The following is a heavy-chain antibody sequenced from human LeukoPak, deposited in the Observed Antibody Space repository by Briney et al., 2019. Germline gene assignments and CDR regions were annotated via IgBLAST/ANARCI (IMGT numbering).Heavy chain of an antibody. J-gene: IGHJ4*02. Sequence: GTSLRLSCAASGFTFTSYGMHWVRQAPGKGLEWVAVIWYDGSNKYYVDSVKGRFTISRDNSKNTLYLQMNSLRAEDTAVYYCARGGSGYDFDFWGQGTLFTVSS. CDR3: ARGGSGYDFDF. D-gene: IGHD5-12*01. CDR1: GFTFTSYG. CDR2: IWYDGSNK. V-gene: IGHV3-33*01.